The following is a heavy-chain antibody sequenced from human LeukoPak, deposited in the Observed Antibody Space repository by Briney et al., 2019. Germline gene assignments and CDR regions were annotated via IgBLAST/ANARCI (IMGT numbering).Heavy chain of an antibody. CDR2: IYYSGST. Sequence: SETLSLTCTVSGGSISSSSYYWSWIRQPPGKGLEWIGYIYYSGSTNYNPSLKSRVTISVDTSKNQFSLKLSSVTAADTAVYYCARRVMVGANYYFDYWGQGTLVTVSS. J-gene: IGHJ4*02. CDR1: GGSISSSSYY. V-gene: IGHV4-61*01. CDR3: ARRVMVGANYYFDY. D-gene: IGHD1-26*01.